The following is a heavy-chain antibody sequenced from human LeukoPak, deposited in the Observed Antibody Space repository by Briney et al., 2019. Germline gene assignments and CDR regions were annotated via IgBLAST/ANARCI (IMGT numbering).Heavy chain of an antibody. CDR3: TRDNRRDGYNLDY. V-gene: IGHV3-49*03. CDR1: GFTFGDYA. D-gene: IGHD5-24*01. Sequence: GGSLRLSCTASGFTFGDYAMSWFRQAPGKGLEWVGFIRSKAYGGTTEYAASVKGRFTISRDDSKSIAYLQMNSLKTEDTAVYYCTRDNRRDGYNLDYWGQGTLVTVSS. CDR2: IRSKAYGGTT. J-gene: IGHJ4*02.